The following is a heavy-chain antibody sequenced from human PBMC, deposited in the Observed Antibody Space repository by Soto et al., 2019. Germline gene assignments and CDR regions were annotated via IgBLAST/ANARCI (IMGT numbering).Heavy chain of an antibody. J-gene: IGHJ6*03. Sequence: GASVKVSCKASGGTFSSYTISWVRQAPGQGLEWMGRIIPILGIANYAQKFQGRVTITADKSTSTAYMELSSLRSEDTAVYYCARDLYSGYEKGYYYYYYMDVWGEGTTVTVSS. CDR2: IIPILGIA. CDR3: ARDLYSGYEKGYYYYYYMDV. D-gene: IGHD5-12*01. CDR1: GGTFSSYT. V-gene: IGHV1-69*04.